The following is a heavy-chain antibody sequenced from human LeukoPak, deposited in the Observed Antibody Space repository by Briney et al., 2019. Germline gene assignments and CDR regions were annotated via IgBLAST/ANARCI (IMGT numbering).Heavy chain of an antibody. CDR1: GFTVSSNS. Sequence: GGSLRLSCTVSGFTVSSNSMSWVRQAPGKGLEWVSSISSSSSYIYYADSVKGRFTISRDNAKNSLYLQMNSLRAEDTAVYYCVRERLGVTAFDIWGQGTMVTVSS. D-gene: IGHD2-21*02. CDR2: ISSSSSYI. V-gene: IGHV3-21*04. J-gene: IGHJ3*02. CDR3: VRERLGVTAFDI.